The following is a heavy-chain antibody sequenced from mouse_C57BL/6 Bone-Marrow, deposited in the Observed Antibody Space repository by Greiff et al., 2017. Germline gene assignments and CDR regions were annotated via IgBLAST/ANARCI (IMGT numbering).Heavy chain of an antibody. CDR3: ARRSFYYCSSYWYFDV. Sequence: DVQLVESGGGLVKPGGSLKLSCAASGFTFSDYGMHWVSQAPEKGLEWVAYISSGSSTINYADTVKGRFTITRDNAKNTLFLQMTSLRSEDTAMYYGARRSFYYCSSYWYFDVWGTGTTVTVSS. CDR2: ISSGSSTI. J-gene: IGHJ1*03. V-gene: IGHV5-17*01. D-gene: IGHD1-1*01. CDR1: GFTFSDYG.